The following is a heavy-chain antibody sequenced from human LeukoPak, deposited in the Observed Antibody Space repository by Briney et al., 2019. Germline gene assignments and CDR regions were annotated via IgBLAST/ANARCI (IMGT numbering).Heavy chain of an antibody. CDR2: INPNSGGT. Sequence: ASVKVSCKASGYTFTGYYMHWVRQAPGQGLEWMGWINPNSGGTNYAQKFQGWVTMTRDTSISTAYMELSRLRSDDTAVYYCARDRWVRGVIMSSFDHWGQGTLVTVSS. J-gene: IGHJ4*02. CDR3: ARDRWVRGVIMSSFDH. CDR1: GYTFTGYY. V-gene: IGHV1-2*04. D-gene: IGHD3-10*01.